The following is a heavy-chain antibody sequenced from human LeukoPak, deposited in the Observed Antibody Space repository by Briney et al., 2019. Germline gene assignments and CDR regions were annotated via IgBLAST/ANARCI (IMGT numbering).Heavy chain of an antibody. V-gene: IGHV3-74*03. CDR2: ITIDGSST. CDR1: GVTSRNSW. CDR3: CDGMDV. Sequence: GGSLRLSCAASGVTSRNSWMHWVRQAPGKGLVWVSRITIDGSSTTYADSVKGRFTISRDSAKNTLYLQMNSLRAEDTAVYYCCDGMDVWGQGTTVAVSS. J-gene: IGHJ6*02.